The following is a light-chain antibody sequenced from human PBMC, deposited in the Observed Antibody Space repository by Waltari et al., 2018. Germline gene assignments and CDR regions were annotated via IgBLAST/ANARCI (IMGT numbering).Light chain of an antibody. CDR2: WAS. Sequence: DIVLTQSPDSLAVSLGERATINCKSSQSVSYSSNNRDYLAWYQQKPGQPPKLVIYWASTRESGVPDRFSGSGSGTDFTLTISSLQAEDVAVYYCQQYYSNFFTFGPGTKVDIK. CDR3: QQYYSNFFT. CDR1: QSVSYSSNNRDY. V-gene: IGKV4-1*01. J-gene: IGKJ3*01.